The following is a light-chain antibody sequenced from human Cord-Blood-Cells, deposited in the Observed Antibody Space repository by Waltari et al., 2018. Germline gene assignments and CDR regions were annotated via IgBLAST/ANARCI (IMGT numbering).Light chain of an antibody. J-gene: IGKJ4*01. CDR1: QSVSSY. CDR3: QQRSNWPPLLT. Sequence: EIVLTQSPATLSLSPGERATLSCRASQSVSSYLAWYQQKPGQAPRLLIYDASNRATGIQARFSGSGSGTDFTLTISSLDPEDFAVYYCQQRSNWPPLLTFGGGTKVEIK. V-gene: IGKV3-11*01. CDR2: DAS.